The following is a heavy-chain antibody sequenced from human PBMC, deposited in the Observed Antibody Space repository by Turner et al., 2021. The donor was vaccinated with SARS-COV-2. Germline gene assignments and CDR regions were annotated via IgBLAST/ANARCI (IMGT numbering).Heavy chain of an antibody. V-gene: IGHV4-39*01. CDR2: IYYSGST. CDR1: GGSISSTSYC. Sequence: QLQRQESGPGLVKPSETLSLTCTVSGGSISSTSYCWGWIRQPPGKGLEWIASIYYSGSTYYNPSLRSRVTISVNTSKNQFSLKLSSVTAADTAVYYCARHDRFLEETNWFDPWGQGTLVTVSS. J-gene: IGHJ5*02. CDR3: ARHDRFLEETNWFDP. D-gene: IGHD3-3*01.